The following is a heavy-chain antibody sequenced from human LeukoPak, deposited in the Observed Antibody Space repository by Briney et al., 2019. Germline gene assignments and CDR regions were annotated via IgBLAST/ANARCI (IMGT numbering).Heavy chain of an antibody. Sequence: PGGSLRLSCSVSGFSFSSYAMHWVRQAPGKGLEYVSSISSNGDSTYYADSVKGRFTISRDNSKDTLFLQMSSLRAEDTAVYYCVKDRYVDYWGQGTLVTVSS. V-gene: IGHV3-64D*09. J-gene: IGHJ4*02. CDR3: VKDRYVDY. CDR1: GFSFSSYA. D-gene: IGHD3-16*01. CDR2: ISSNGDST.